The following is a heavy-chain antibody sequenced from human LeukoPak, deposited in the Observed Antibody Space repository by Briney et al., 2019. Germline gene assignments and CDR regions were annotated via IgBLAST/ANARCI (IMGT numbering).Heavy chain of an antibody. J-gene: IGHJ4*02. CDR1: GGSFSGYY. Sequence: KTSETLSLTCAVYGGSFSGYYWSWIRQPPGKGLEWIGEINHSGSTNYNPSLKSRVTISVDTSKNQFSLKLSSVTAADTAVYYCAGTTYYYGSGSLLTFDYWGQGTLVTVSS. D-gene: IGHD3-10*01. CDR3: AGTTYYYGSGSLLTFDY. CDR2: INHSGST. V-gene: IGHV4-34*01.